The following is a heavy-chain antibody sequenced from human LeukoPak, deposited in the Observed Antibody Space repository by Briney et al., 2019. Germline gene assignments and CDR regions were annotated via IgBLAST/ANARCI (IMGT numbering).Heavy chain of an antibody. CDR1: GGSISSYY. Sequence: SETLSLTCTVSGGSISSYYWSWIRQPPGKGLGWIGYIYYSGSTNYNPSLKSRVTISVDTSKNQFSLKPSSVTAADTAVYYCARQGPRRYSSSWYYYAFDIWGQGTMVTVSS. J-gene: IGHJ3*02. D-gene: IGHD6-13*01. V-gene: IGHV4-59*08. CDR3: ARQGPRRYSSSWYYYAFDI. CDR2: IYYSGST.